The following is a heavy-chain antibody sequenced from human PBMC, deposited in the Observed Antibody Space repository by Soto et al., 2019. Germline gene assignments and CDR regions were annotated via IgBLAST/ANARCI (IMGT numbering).Heavy chain of an antibody. CDR1: GYTFTSYG. J-gene: IGHJ6*02. V-gene: IGHV1-18*01. D-gene: IGHD3-9*01. CDR3: ARENYVILTGAPPYGMDF. Sequence: GASVKVSCKASGYTFTSYGISWVRQAPGQGLEWMGWISAYNGNTNYAQKLQGRVTMTPDTSTSTAYMELRSLRSDDTAVYYCARENYVILTGAPPYGMDFWGQGTTVTVSS. CDR2: ISAYNGNT.